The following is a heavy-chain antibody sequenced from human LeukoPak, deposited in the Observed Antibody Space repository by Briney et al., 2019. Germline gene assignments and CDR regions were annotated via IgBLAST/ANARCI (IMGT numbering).Heavy chain of an antibody. CDR2: IYYSGST. CDR3: ARGESSGWYYFNY. CDR1: GGSISSYY. V-gene: IGHV4-59*08. Sequence: SETLSLTCTVSGGSISSYYWSWIRQPPGKGLEWIGYIYYSGSTNYSPSLKSRVTISVDTSKNQFSLKLSSVTAADTAVYYCARGESSGWYYFNYWGQGTLVTVSS. D-gene: IGHD6-13*01. J-gene: IGHJ4*02.